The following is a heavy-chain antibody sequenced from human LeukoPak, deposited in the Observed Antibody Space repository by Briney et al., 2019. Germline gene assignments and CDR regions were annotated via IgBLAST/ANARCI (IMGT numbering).Heavy chain of an antibody. V-gene: IGHV4-59*08. D-gene: IGHD3-16*01. CDR1: GGSITTYF. Sequence: SETLSLTCTVSGGSITTYFWSWIRQPPGKGLEWVGYIRYSVSTSYNPSLKSRVTMSVDTSKNQLSLRLSSVTAADTAVYYCVRHDLRGGAYHYWGQGTLVAVSS. CDR2: IRYSVST. CDR3: VRHDLRGGAYHY. J-gene: IGHJ4*02.